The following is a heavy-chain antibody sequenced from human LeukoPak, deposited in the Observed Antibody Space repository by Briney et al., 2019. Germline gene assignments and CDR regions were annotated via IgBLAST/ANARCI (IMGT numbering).Heavy chain of an antibody. Sequence: SETLSLTCAVSGGSISSSNWWSWVRQPPGKGLEWLGYIFYSGSTNYNPSLRSRVTISLDTSKNQFSLKLSSVTAADTAVYYCARLTMFRGVIYGTDWHSDLWGRGTLVTVSS. CDR2: IFYSGST. V-gene: IGHV4-4*02. CDR3: ARLTMFRGVIYGTDWHSDL. J-gene: IGHJ2*01. D-gene: IGHD3-10*01. CDR1: GGSISSSNW.